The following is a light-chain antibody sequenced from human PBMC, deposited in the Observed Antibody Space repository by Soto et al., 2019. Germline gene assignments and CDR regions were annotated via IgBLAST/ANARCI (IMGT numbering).Light chain of an antibody. CDR1: QSISSW. Sequence: DIQMTQSPSTLSASVGDRVTITCRASQSISSWLAWYQQKPGKAPKLLIYKASSLESGVPSRFSVSGSGKDLTLTISSVQPDDLATYYCQQYNSYPWTFGQGTKV. V-gene: IGKV1-5*03. CDR3: QQYNSYPWT. CDR2: KAS. J-gene: IGKJ1*01.